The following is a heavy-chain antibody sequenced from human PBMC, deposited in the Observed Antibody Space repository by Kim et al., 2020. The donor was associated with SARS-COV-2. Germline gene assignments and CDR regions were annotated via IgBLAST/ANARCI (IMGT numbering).Heavy chain of an antibody. D-gene: IGHD3-10*01. CDR2: INHSRGI. J-gene: IGHJ6*02. V-gene: IGHV4-34*01. CDR1: GGSLTGYF. CDR3: TRGWAGVAPSPLLGLGPHYDYYAMDV. Sequence: SETLSLTCSVYGGSLTGYFWTWIRQPPGKGLEWIGEINHSRGIKYNPSLKSRVTISADTSKNQFSLRLISVSAADTAVYYCTRGWAGVAPSPLLGLGPHYDYYAMDVWGQGTTVTVSS.